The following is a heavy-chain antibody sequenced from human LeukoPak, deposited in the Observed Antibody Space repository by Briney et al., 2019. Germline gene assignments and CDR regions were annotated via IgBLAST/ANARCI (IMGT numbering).Heavy chain of an antibody. Sequence: QSGGSLRLSCAASGFTFSAYWMHWVRQAPGKGLVWVSRIKGDGSGASYADSVKGRFTISRDNAKNTLYLEMNSLRGDDTAVYYCACTSRPIDAWGQGTLVTVSS. CDR1: GFTFSAYW. CDR3: ACTSRPIDA. J-gene: IGHJ5*02. D-gene: IGHD2-8*01. CDR2: IKGDGSGA. V-gene: IGHV3-74*01.